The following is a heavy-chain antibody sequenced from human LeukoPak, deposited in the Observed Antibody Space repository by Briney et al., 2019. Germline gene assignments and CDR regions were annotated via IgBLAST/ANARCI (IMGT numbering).Heavy chain of an antibody. CDR3: TTVAYDYGDDGLDY. CDR2: IYSSGST. D-gene: IGHD4-17*01. J-gene: IGHJ4*02. V-gene: IGHV3-53*01. Sequence: GGSLRLSCAASGFTVSSNYMSWVRQAPGKGLEWVSVIYSSGSTYYADSVKGRFTISRDNSKNTLYLQMNSLRAEDTAVYYCTTVAYDYGDDGLDYWGQGTLVTVSS. CDR1: GFTVSSNY.